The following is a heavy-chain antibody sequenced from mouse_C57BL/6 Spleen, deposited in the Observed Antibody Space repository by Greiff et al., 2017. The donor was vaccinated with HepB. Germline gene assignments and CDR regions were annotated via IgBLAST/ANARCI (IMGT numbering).Heavy chain of an antibody. D-gene: IGHD1-1*01. CDR1: GFTFSDYG. J-gene: IGHJ3*01. V-gene: IGHV5-17*01. CDR3: ARGHYYGSSPWFAY. CDR2: ISSGSSTI. Sequence: DVKLVESGGGLVKPGGSLKLSCAASGFTFSDYGMHWVRQAPEKGLEWVAYISSGSSTIYYADTVKGRFTISRDNAKNTLFLQMTSLRSEDTAMYYCARGHYYGSSPWFAYWGQGTLVTVSA.